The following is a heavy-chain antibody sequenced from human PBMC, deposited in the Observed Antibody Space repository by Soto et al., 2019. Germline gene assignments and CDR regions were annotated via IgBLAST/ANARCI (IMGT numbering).Heavy chain of an antibody. D-gene: IGHD5-12*01. CDR1: GNIFSNYW. J-gene: IGHJ3*02. V-gene: IGHV5-51*01. CDR3: ARRGLDDDAYDI. Sequence: GESLKISCKASGNIFSNYWIIWVRQLPGKGLESMGIIYPGDSETTYSPSFQGQVSISAGKSLTTAFLQWSSLKASDTAMYYCARRGLDDDAYDIWGQGTMVTVSS. CDR2: IYPGDSET.